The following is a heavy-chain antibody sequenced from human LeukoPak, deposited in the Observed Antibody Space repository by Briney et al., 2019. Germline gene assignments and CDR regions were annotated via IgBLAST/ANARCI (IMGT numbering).Heavy chain of an antibody. Sequence: SETLSLTCTVSGVSISSSSYYWGWIRQPPGKGLEWIGSIYYSGSTYYNPSLKSRVTISVDTSKNQFSLKLSSVTAADTAVYYCASSAGTYYYGSGSYYFDYWGQGTLVTVSS. D-gene: IGHD3-10*01. V-gene: IGHV4-39*01. CDR2: IYYSGST. J-gene: IGHJ4*02. CDR1: GVSISSSSYY. CDR3: ASSAGTYYYGSGSYYFDY.